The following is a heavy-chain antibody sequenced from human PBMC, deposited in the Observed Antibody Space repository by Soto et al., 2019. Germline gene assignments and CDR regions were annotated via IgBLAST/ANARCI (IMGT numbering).Heavy chain of an antibody. CDR1: GFTFSSYA. CDR2: ISGSGGST. V-gene: IGHV3-23*01. D-gene: IGHD1-26*01. CDR3: AKDGGSGSSSSKYFQH. Sequence: GGSLRLSCAASGFTFSSYAMSWVRQAPGKGLEWVSTISGSGGSTYYADSVKGRFTISRDNSKNTLYLQMDSLRAEDTAIYYCAKDGGSGSSSSKYFQHWGQGT. J-gene: IGHJ1*01.